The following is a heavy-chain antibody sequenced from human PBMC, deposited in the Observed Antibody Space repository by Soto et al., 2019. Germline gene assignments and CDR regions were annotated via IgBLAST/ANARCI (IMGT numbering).Heavy chain of an antibody. CDR3: ARDWAYSGAFDY. CDR1: GYMFTSYG. J-gene: IGHJ4*02. D-gene: IGHD6-13*01. CDR2: ISAHNGNT. Sequence: QVQLVQSGAEVKKPGASVKVSCKASGYMFTSYGISWVRQAPGQGLEWMGWISAHNGNTKNAQKFQGRVIMTTDTSTSTAYMELRSLRSDDTAVYYCARDWAYSGAFDYWGQGTLVTVSS. V-gene: IGHV1-18*01.